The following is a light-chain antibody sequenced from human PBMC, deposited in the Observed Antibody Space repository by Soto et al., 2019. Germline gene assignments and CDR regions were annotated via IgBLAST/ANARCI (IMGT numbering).Light chain of an antibody. Sequence: QSVLTQPASVSGSPGQSITISCTGTSGTVGGFNVVSWYQQHPGKAPKVIIYEGIKRPSGVSNRFSGSNSGSTASLTISGLQAEDEADYYCCSYVGATTYVFXTGTKLTVL. CDR2: EGI. CDR3: CSYVGATTYV. J-gene: IGLJ1*01. CDR1: SGTVGGFNV. V-gene: IGLV2-23*01.